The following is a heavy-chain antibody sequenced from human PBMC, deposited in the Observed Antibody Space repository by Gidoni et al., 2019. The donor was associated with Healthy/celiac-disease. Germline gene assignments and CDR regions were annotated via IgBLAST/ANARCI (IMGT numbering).Heavy chain of an antibody. Sequence: QVQLQESGPGLVKPSGPLSLPCAVSGGSIIRSNWWSWVRQPPGKGLEWIGEIYHSGSNNYKPYLKSRVTISVDKSKNQFSLKLSSVTAAETAVYYCARVLGYCSGGSCYSGYYGMDVWGQGTTVTVSS. CDR1: GGSIIRSNW. D-gene: IGHD2-15*01. CDR2: IYHSGSN. CDR3: ARVLGYCSGGSCYSGYYGMDV. V-gene: IGHV4-4*02. J-gene: IGHJ6*02.